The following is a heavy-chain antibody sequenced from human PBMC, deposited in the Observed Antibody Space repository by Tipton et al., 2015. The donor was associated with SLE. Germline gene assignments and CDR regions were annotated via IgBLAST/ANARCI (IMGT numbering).Heavy chain of an antibody. CDR2: IYYGGST. CDR1: GGSVSSGSYY. D-gene: IGHD3-22*01. CDR3: ARDSFFSYYDSSGYPDY. J-gene: IGHJ4*02. Sequence: LRLSCTVSGGSVSSGSYYWSWIRQPPGKGLEWIGYIYYGGSTNYNPSLKSRVTISVDTSKNQFSLKLSSATAADTAVYYCARDSFFSYYDSSGYPDYWGQGTLVTVSS. V-gene: IGHV4-61*01.